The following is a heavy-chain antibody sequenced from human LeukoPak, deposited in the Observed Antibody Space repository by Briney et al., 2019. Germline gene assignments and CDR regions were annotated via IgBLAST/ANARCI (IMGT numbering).Heavy chain of an antibody. Sequence: GGSLRLSCAASGFTFSNNGMHWVRQAPGKGLEWVSVISYDGSNKYYADSVKGRFTISRDNSKNTLYLQMDSLRAEDTAMYYCAKNSGTTALWGQGTLVTVSS. J-gene: IGHJ4*02. CDR1: GFTFSNNG. CDR3: AKNSGTTAL. V-gene: IGHV3-30*18. D-gene: IGHD1-7*01. CDR2: ISYDGSNK.